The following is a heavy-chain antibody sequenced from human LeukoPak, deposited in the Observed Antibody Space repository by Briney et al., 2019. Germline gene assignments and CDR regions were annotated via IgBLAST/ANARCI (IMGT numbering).Heavy chain of an antibody. V-gene: IGHV3-49*04. J-gene: IGHJ4*02. Sequence: GGSLRLSCTASGFTFGEYAMSWVRQAPGKGLGWVGFVRVQGYGDKTEYAVSVKGRVTISRDDSKNIAYLQMNSLKTDDTGVYYCTRGGYRGGSFAYWGQGTLVTVSP. CDR2: VRVQGYGDKT. D-gene: IGHD5-12*01. CDR3: TRGGYRGGSFAY. CDR1: GFTFGEYA.